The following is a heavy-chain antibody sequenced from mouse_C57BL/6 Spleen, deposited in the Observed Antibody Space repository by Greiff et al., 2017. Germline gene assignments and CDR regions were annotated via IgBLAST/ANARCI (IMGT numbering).Heavy chain of an antibody. CDR3: AREGVYYSNS. CDR1: GYSFTGYY. D-gene: IGHD2-5*01. Sequence: VQLQQSGPELVKPGASVKISCKASGYSFTGYYMNWVKQSPEQSLEWIGEINPSTGGTTYNQKFKAKATLTVDKSSSTAYMQLRSLTSEDSAFYYCAREGVYYSNSWGQGTLVTVSA. V-gene: IGHV1-42*01. CDR2: INPSTGGT. J-gene: IGHJ3*01.